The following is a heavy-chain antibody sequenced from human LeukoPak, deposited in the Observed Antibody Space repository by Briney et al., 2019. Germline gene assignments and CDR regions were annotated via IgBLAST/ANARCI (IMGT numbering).Heavy chain of an antibody. Sequence: GGSLRLSCAASGFIVSSNYMNWVRQAPGKGLEWVSVIYTGGNTYYADSVKGRFSISRDNSKNTLYLQMHSLRAEDTAVYYCASPSSGQSFDIWGQGTMVTVSS. CDR3: ASPSSGQSFDI. V-gene: IGHV3-53*01. CDR2: IYTGGNT. CDR1: GFIVSSNY. J-gene: IGHJ3*02. D-gene: IGHD6-19*01.